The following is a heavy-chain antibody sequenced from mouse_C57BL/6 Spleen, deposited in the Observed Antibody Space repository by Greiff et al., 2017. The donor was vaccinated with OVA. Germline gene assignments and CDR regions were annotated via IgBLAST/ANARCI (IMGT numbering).Heavy chain of an antibody. CDR2: INPNNGGT. Sequence: EVQLQQSGTELVKPGASVKISCKASGYTFTDYYMNWVKQSHGKSLEWIGDINPNNGGTSYNQKFKGKATLTVDKSSSTAYMELRSLTSEDSAVYYCARRTYDYEAWFAYWGQGTLVTVSA. J-gene: IGHJ3*01. CDR1: GYTFTDYY. V-gene: IGHV1-26*01. D-gene: IGHD2-4*01. CDR3: ARRTYDYEAWFAY.